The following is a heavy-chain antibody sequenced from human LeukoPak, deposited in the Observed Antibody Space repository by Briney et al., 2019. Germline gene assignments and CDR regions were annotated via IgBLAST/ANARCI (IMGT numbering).Heavy chain of an antibody. CDR1: GGSISSYY. Sequence: PSETLSLTCTVSGGSISSYYWSWIRQPPGKGLDWIGYIYYSGTTNYNPSLKSRVSMSVDTSRNQFSLRLSSVTAADTAIYYCARGTVQMGMGERFFDFWGQGTLVTVSS. J-gene: IGHJ4*02. CDR3: ARGTVQMGMGERFFDF. V-gene: IGHV4-59*01. D-gene: IGHD3-16*01. CDR2: IYYSGTT.